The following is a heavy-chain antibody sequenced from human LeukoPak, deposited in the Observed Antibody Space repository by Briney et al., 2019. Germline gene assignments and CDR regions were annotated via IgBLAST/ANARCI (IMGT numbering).Heavy chain of an antibody. CDR2: IYYSGST. CDR3: ARELKGYCSGGSCYYLDY. Sequence: SETLSLTCTVSGGSISSSSYYWGWIRQPPGKGLEWIGSIYYSGSTYYNPSLKSRVTISVDTSKNQFSLKLSSVTAADTAVYYCARELKGYCSGGSCYYLDYWGRGTLVTVSS. CDR1: GGSISSSSYY. J-gene: IGHJ4*02. D-gene: IGHD2-15*01. V-gene: IGHV4-39*02.